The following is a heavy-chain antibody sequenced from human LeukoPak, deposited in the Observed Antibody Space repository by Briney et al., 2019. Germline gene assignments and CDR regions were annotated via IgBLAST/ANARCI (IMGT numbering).Heavy chain of an antibody. CDR3: ARDIDYYCSGRQGYFDH. J-gene: IGHJ1*01. Sequence: GGSLRLFCAVSGFSISVNFMGWARQTPGEGLEWLTFIFSGGETYSAAPVKGRFAISKNNSKNTLHLQKNSLRVEDTAMYYCARDIDYYCSGRQGYFDHWGQGTLVTVSS. CDR2: IFSGGET. D-gene: IGHD3-10*01. CDR1: GFSISVNF. V-gene: IGHV3-66*01.